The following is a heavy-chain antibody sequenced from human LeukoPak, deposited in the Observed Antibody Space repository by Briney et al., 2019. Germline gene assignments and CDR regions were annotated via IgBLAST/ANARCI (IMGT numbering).Heavy chain of an antibody. Sequence: GESLRLSCAASGFTFTTYWMSWVRQAPGKGLEWVANIKQDGTEKYYVDSVKGRFTISRDNAKNSLYLQMNSLRAEDTAVYFCAREGSDWNYYYYMDVWGKGTMVTISS. V-gene: IGHV3-7*01. CDR1: GFTFTTYW. CDR3: AREGSDWNYYYYMDV. J-gene: IGHJ6*03. CDR2: IKQDGTEK. D-gene: IGHD6-19*01.